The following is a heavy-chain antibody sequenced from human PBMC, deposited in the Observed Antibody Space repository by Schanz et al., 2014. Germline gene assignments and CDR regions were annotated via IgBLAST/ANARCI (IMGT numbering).Heavy chain of an antibody. CDR1: GFTLSNYA. CDR3: ARESSNDIVLVPGAVFDH. V-gene: IGHV3-64*01. J-gene: IGHJ4*02. CDR2: LSANGDST. D-gene: IGHD2-2*01. Sequence: EVQLVESGGGLVQPGGSLRLSCAAPGFTLSNYAMHWVRQTPDKGLEWVSGLSANGDSTFYSSSVKGRFTISRDISKNTVYLQMNSLRPGDTAVYYCARESSNDIVLVPGAVFDHWGQGILXTVSS.